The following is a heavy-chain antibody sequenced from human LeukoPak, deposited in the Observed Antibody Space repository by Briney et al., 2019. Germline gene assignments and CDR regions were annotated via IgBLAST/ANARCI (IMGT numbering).Heavy chain of an antibody. Sequence: ASVKVSCKASGYTFTGYYMHWVRQAPGQGLKWMGWINPNSGGTNYAQKFQGRVTMTRDASISTAYMELSRLRSDDTAVYYCARGDVVVTAYDYWGQGTLVTVSS. CDR2: INPNSGGT. CDR3: ARGDVVVTAYDY. J-gene: IGHJ4*02. V-gene: IGHV1-2*02. CDR1: GYTFTGYY. D-gene: IGHD2-21*02.